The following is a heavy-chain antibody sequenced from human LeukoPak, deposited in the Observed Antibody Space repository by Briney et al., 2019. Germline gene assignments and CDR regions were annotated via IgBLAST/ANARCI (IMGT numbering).Heavy chain of an antibody. CDR2: INHSGST. J-gene: IGHJ4*02. CDR3: ASGIYCYDSSKPFDY. Sequence: ASETLSLTCAVYGGSFSGYYWSWIRQPPGKGLEWIGEINHSGSTNYSPSLKSRVTISVDTSKNQFSLKLSSVTAADTAVYYCASGIYCYDSSKPFDYWGQGTLVTVSS. D-gene: IGHD3-22*01. CDR1: GGSFSGYY. V-gene: IGHV4-34*01.